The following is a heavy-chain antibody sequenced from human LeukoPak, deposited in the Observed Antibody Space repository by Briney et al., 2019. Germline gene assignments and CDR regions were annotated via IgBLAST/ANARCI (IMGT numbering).Heavy chain of an antibody. CDR3: AKDRPNYYDSSGHYYRRNGDY. CDR1: GFTFSIYA. J-gene: IGHJ4*02. D-gene: IGHD3-22*01. V-gene: IGHV3-23*01. Sequence: PGGSLRLSCAASGFTFSIYAMSWVRQAPGKGLEWVSSITSSGTGTFYADSVKGRLTISRDNSENTLYLQMNSLRVEDTAVYYCAKDRPNYYDSSGHYYRRNGDYWGQGTLVTVS. CDR2: ITSSGTGT.